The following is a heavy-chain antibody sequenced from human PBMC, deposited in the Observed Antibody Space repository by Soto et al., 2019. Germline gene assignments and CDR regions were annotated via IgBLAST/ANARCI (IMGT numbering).Heavy chain of an antibody. CDR3: AREEALAAAGTA. CDR2: IYYSGST. J-gene: IGHJ5*02. Sequence: SETLSLTCTVSGGSISSGGYYWSWIRQHPGKGLEWIGYIYYSGSTYYNPSLKSRVTISVDTSKNQFSLKLSSVTAADTAVYYCAREEALAAAGTAWGQGTLVTVSS. V-gene: IGHV4-31*03. CDR1: GGSISSGGYY. D-gene: IGHD6-13*01.